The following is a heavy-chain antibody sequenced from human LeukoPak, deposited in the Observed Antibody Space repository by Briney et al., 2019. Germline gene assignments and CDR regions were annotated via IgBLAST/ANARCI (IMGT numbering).Heavy chain of an antibody. J-gene: IGHJ4*02. CDR1: GFTFSGYW. Sequence: PGGSRRLSCAASGFTFSGYWMLWVRQAPGKGLVWVSRINGDGSSTDYADSVKGRFTISRDNAKNTLYLQMNTLRAEDTAVYYCAGFQVAPERYWGLGTLVTVSS. CDR2: INGDGSST. CDR3: AGFQVAPERY. D-gene: IGHD5-12*01. V-gene: IGHV3-74*01.